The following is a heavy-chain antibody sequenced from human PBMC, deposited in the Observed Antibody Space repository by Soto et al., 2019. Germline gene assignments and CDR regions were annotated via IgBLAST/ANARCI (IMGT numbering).Heavy chain of an antibody. V-gene: IGHV3-30*03. CDR3: VADHGATPAFDI. J-gene: IGHJ3*02. CDR2: ISYHGSNT. Sequence: PGGSLRLSCASSGFTFRSYGMHWVRQAPGKWLEWVAVISYHGSNTYYADSVKSRFTISRDNSKNTLYLQMNSLRADDAAVYYCVADHGATPAFDIWGQGXMVTVSS. CDR1: GFTFRSYG. D-gene: IGHD2-15*01.